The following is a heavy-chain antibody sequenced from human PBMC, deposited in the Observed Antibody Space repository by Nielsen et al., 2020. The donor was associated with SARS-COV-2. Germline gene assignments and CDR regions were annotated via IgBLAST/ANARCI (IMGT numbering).Heavy chain of an antibody. CDR1: GGSISSGDYY. CDR3: ARLALRNDFWSGYYLSGMDV. Sequence: SETLSLTCTVSGGSISSGDYYWSWIRQPPGKGLEWIGYIYYSGSTYYNPSLKSRVTISVDTSKNQFSLKLSSVTAADTALYYCARLALRNDFWSGYYLSGMDVWGQGTTVTVSS. J-gene: IGHJ6*02. V-gene: IGHV4-30-4*01. CDR2: IYYSGST. D-gene: IGHD3-3*01.